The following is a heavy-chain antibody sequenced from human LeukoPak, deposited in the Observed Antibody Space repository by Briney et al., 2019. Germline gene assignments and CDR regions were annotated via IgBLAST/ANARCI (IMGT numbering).Heavy chain of an antibody. J-gene: IGHJ4*02. D-gene: IGHD2-2*03. Sequence: GGSLRLSCSASGFTFSRYAMHWVRQAPGKGLEYVSAISSDGVSTYYADSVKGRFTISRDNSKNTLYLQMSSLRTEDTAVYSCVEAFGYCSSTSCYVFDYWGQGTLVTVSS. CDR3: VEAFGYCSSTSCYVFDY. CDR2: ISSDGVST. CDR1: GFTFSRYA. V-gene: IGHV3-64D*09.